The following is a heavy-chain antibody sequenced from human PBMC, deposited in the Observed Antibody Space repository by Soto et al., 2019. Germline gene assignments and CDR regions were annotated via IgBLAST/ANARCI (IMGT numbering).Heavy chain of an antibody. CDR2: IHYSGST. J-gene: IGHJ4*02. CDR1: GGSVSSYY. Sequence: KSSETLSLTCTVSGGSVSSYYWSWIRQSPGKGLEWIGYIHYSGSTNYNPSLKSRVTISVDTSRNQFSLKLSSVTAADTAVYHCARSIDSSGYYFSNCWGQGTLVTVSS. V-gene: IGHV4-59*02. D-gene: IGHD3-22*01. CDR3: ARSIDSSGYYFSNC.